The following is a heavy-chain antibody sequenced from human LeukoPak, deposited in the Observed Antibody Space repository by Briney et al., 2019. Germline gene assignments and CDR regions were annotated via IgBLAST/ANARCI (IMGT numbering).Heavy chain of an antibody. D-gene: IGHD3-22*01. CDR1: GYTFTSYP. J-gene: IGHJ5*02. CDR2: ISVYNDNT. Sequence: ASVKVSCKASGYTFTSYPISWVRQAPGQGLEWMGWISVYNDNTKYAQKLQGRVTMTTDTSTSTAYMELRNQKYDDTAVHYCARGSSGTEGFDPWGQGTLVTVSS. V-gene: IGHV1-18*01. CDR3: ARGSSGTEGFDP.